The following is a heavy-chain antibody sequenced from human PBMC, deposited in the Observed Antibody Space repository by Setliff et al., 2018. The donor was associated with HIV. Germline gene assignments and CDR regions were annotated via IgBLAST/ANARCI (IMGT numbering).Heavy chain of an antibody. J-gene: IGHJ1*01. D-gene: IGHD3-22*01. V-gene: IGHV1-18*01. Sequence: ASVKVSCKASGYTFTNYGIGWVRLAPGQGLEWMGWISAYNGNTNYAQKLQGRVTMTTDTSTSTAYMELRSLRSDDTAVYYCARVPGGVVVPPGGYFQHWGQGTLVTVSS. CDR3: ARVPGGVVVPPGGYFQH. CDR2: ISAYNGNT. CDR1: GYTFTNYG.